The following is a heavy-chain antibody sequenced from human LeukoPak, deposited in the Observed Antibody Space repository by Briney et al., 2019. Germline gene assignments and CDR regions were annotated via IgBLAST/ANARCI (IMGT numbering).Heavy chain of an antibody. J-gene: IGHJ6*03. Sequence: PGGSLRLSCAASGFTFDDFGMSWVRQAPGKGLEWVSGINWNGAGTGYAASVKGRFTISRDNAKNSLYLQMNSLRAEDTALYYCARRVDGSGRYCGYYYYYMDVWGKGTTVTISS. CDR1: GFTFDDFG. CDR2: INWNGAGT. D-gene: IGHD3-10*01. CDR3: ARRVDGSGRYCGYYYYYMDV. V-gene: IGHV3-20*04.